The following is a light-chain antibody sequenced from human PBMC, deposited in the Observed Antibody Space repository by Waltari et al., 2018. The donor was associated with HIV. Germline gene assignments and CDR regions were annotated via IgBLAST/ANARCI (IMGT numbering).Light chain of an antibody. V-gene: IGLV2-23*02. CDR2: AVG. CDR1: RSDVGCYNL. Sequence: QSALTQPASVSGSPGQSITISCTGTRSDVGCYNLVSWYQQHPGKAPKLMIYAVGKRPSGVSNRFSGSKSGNTASLTISWLQAEDEADYYCCSYAGSNTWVFGGGTKLTVL. CDR3: CSYAGSNTWV. J-gene: IGLJ3*02.